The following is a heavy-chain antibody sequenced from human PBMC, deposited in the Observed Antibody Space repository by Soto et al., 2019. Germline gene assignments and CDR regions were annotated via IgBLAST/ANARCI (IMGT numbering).Heavy chain of an antibody. V-gene: IGHV4-59*01. CDR3: ARSGTYPVFIDL. CDR2: IHFDGTT. CDR1: GGSIRSYY. Sequence: SETLSLTCSVSGGSIRSYYWTWIRQPPGQALEWIGNIHFDGTTYYNPSLESRVTISVDTSKNQFSLRVTSVSAADTAVYYCARSGTYPVFIDLWGQGTLVTVSS. J-gene: IGHJ4*02. D-gene: IGHD3-10*01.